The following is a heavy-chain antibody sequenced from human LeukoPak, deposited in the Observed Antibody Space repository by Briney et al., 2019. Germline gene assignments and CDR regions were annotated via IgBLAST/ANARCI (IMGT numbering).Heavy chain of an antibody. CDR2: ISSNGGST. CDR1: GFTFSSYA. CDR3: ARGIVATRNLDH. J-gene: IGHJ4*02. V-gene: IGHV3-64*01. D-gene: IGHD5-12*01. Sequence: GGSLRLSCAASGFTFSSYAMHWARQAPGKGLEYVSAISSNGGSTYYANSVKGRFTISRDNSKNTLYLQMGSLRAEDMAVYYCARGIVATRNLDHWGQGTLVTVSS.